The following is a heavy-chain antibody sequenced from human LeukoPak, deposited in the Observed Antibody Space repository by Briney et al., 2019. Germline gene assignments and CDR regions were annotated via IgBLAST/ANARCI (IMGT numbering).Heavy chain of an antibody. CDR3: AHRNWNDDWFDP. V-gene: IGHV2-5*02. CDR1: GFSLSTSGVG. Sequence: SGPTLVKPTQTLTLTCTFSGFSLSTSGVGMGWIRQPPGKALEWLALIYWDDDKRYSPSLKSRLTITKDTSKNQVVLTMTNMDPVDTTTYYCAHRNWNDDWFDPWGQGTLVTVSS. CDR2: IYWDDDK. J-gene: IGHJ5*02. D-gene: IGHD1-1*01.